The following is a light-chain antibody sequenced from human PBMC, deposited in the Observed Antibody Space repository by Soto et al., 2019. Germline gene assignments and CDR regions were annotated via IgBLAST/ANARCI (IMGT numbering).Light chain of an antibody. CDR2: EVN. CDR3: CSYTFDGPLKWV. V-gene: IGLV2-14*01. J-gene: IGLJ3*02. Sequence: QSALTQPASVSGSPGQSITISCTGTDSDVGYYNYVSWYQQRPGKAPKLIIFEVNTRPSGVSDRFSGSKSGNTASLTISGLQAEDEADYYCCSYTFDGPLKWVFGGGTKLTVL. CDR1: DSDVGYYNY.